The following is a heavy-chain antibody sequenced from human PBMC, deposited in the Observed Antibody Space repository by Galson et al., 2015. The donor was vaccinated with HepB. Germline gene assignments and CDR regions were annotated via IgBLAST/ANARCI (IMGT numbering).Heavy chain of an antibody. CDR1: GFTFSNYG. CDR2: IWYDGIKK. J-gene: IGHJ6*02. CDR3: ASHPRGGHKYYDGLDV. V-gene: IGHV3-33*01. Sequence: SLRLSCAASGFTFSNYGMNWVRQAPGKGLEWVAVIWYDGIKKYYADSVKGRFTISRDNSGDTVSLEMNTLTVEDTGVYYCASHPRGGHKYYDGLDVWGHGTTVIVSS. D-gene: IGHD3-10*01.